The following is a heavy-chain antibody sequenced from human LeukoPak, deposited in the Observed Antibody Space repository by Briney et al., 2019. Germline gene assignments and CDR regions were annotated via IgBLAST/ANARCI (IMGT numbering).Heavy chain of an antibody. Sequence: PSETLSLTCTVSGGSISSYYWSWIRQPPGKGLEWIGYIYYSGSTNYNPSLKSRVTISVDTSKNQFSLKLSSVTAADTAVYYCARVANDFWSGYTRYYMDVWGKGTTVTVSS. CDR2: IYYSGST. CDR1: GGSISSYY. CDR3: ARVANDFWSGYTRYYMDV. J-gene: IGHJ6*03. V-gene: IGHV4-59*01. D-gene: IGHD3-3*01.